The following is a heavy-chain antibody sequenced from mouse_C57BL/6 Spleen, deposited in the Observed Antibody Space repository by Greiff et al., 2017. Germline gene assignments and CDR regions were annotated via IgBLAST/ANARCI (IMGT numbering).Heavy chain of an antibody. D-gene: IGHD2-4*01. CDR1: GYTFTDYY. Sequence: EVQLQQSGPELVKPGASVKISCKASGYTFTDYYMNWVKQSHGKSLEWIGDINPNNGGTSYNQKFKGKATLTVDKSSSTAYMDLRSLTSEDSAVYYCARSDYDYEGYWGQGTTLTVSS. CDR2: INPNNGGT. V-gene: IGHV1-26*01. CDR3: ARSDYDYEGY. J-gene: IGHJ2*01.